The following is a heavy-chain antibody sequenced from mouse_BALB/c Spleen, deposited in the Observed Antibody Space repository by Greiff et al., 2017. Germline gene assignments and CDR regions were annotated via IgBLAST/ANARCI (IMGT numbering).Heavy chain of an antibody. V-gene: IGHV5-12-2*01. Sequence: EVMLVESGGGLVQPGGSLKLSCAASGFTFSSYTMSWVRQTPEKRLEWVAYISNGGGSTYYPDTVKGRFTISRDNAKNTLYLQMSSLKSEDTAMYYCARHWTYGNSFMDYWGQGTSVTVSS. J-gene: IGHJ4*01. CDR2: ISNGGGST. CDR1: GFTFSSYT. D-gene: IGHD2-1*01. CDR3: ARHWTYGNSFMDY.